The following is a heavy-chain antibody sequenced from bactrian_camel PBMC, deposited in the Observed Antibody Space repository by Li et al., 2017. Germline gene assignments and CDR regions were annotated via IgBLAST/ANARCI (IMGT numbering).Heavy chain of an antibody. Sequence: VQLVESGGGSVQAGGSLRLSCTASGFTFDDPELAWYRQAPGNECELVSVIGGDGSTYYADSVKGRFTISQDNAKNTNTVSLQMNSLKPEDTARYYCVPVALEERDGLVSCARWSQGTQVTVS. J-gene: IGHJ4*01. D-gene: IGHD1*01. CDR1: GFTFDDPE. CDR2: IGGDGST. V-gene: IGHV3S55*01.